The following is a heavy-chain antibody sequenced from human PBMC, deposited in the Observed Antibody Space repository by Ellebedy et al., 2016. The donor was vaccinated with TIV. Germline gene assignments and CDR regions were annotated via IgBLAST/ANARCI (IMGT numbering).Heavy chain of an antibody. CDR3: AGGSGSLGGY. J-gene: IGHJ4*02. D-gene: IGHD3-10*01. Sequence: GESLKISXEGFDYTFSSYTMNWVRQAPGKGLEWVSTLSDSGGSTYYADSVKGRFTISRDNSKNTLYLQMNSLRAEDTAVYYCAGGSGSLGGYWGQGTLVTVSS. CDR1: DYTFSSYT. V-gene: IGHV3-23*01. CDR2: LSDSGGST.